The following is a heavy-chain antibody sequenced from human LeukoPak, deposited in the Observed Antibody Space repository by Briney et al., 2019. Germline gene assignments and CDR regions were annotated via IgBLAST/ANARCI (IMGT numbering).Heavy chain of an antibody. CDR3: ARADRLHGGPYLIGP. V-gene: IGHV1-2*02. Sequence: ASVKVSCKASGYSFTDYYMHWVRQAPGQGLEWMGWINPNSGGTNSAQKFQGRVTMTRDTSITTVYVEVSWLASHDMAIYYCARADRLHGGPYLIGPWGQGTLVTVSS. CDR1: GYSFTDYY. CDR2: INPNSGGT. J-gene: IGHJ5*02. D-gene: IGHD2-21*01.